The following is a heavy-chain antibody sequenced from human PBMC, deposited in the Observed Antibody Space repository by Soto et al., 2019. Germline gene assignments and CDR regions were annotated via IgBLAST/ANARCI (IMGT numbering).Heavy chain of an antibody. CDR3: AKGSYSGRYSDFDY. D-gene: IGHD1-26*01. Sequence: QVHLVDSGGGVVQPGRSLRVSCAASGFTFSSYGMYWVRQAPGKGLEWVAGISYDGSNKYYTDSVKGRFTISRDNSKNTLYLQMNSLRAEDTAVYYCAKGSYSGRYSDFDYWGQGTLVTVSS. CDR1: GFTFSSYG. J-gene: IGHJ4*02. CDR2: ISYDGSNK. V-gene: IGHV3-30*18.